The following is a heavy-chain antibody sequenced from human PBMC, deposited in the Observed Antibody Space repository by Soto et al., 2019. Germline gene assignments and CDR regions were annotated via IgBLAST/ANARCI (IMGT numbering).Heavy chain of an antibody. D-gene: IGHD3-22*01. CDR3: ARGGNSSRYYLYWYFDL. J-gene: IGHJ2*01. CDR2: IYYSGST. Sequence: SETLSLTXTVSGGSISSGGYYWSWIRQHPGKGLEWIGYIYYSGSTYYNPSLKSRVTISVDTSKNQFSLKLSSVTAADTAVYYCARGGNSSRYYLYWYFDLWGRGTLVTVS. V-gene: IGHV4-31*02. CDR1: GGSISSGGYY.